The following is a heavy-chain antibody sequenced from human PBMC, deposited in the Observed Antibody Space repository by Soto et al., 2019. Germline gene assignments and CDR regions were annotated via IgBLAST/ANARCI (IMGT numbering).Heavy chain of an antibody. J-gene: IGHJ4*02. CDR2: IYYSGST. CDR3: ARAWEGYFDY. D-gene: IGHD1-26*01. Sequence: QVQLQESGPGRVKPSETLSLTCTVSGGSVSSGSYYWSWIRQPPGKGLEWIGYIYYSGSTNYNPSLKSRVIISVDTSKNQFSLKLSFVTAADTAVYYCARAWEGYFDYWGQGTLVTVSS. V-gene: IGHV4-61*01. CDR1: GGSVSSGSYY.